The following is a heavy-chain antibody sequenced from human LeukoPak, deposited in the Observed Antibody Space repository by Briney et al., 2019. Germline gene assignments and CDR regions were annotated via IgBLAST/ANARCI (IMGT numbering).Heavy chain of an antibody. D-gene: IGHD6-19*01. J-gene: IGHJ4*02. CDR3: ARAWFSGWAARFDY. V-gene: IGHV3-20*04. Sequence: GGSLRLSCAASGFTFDDYGMRWVRPAPGKGLEWVSGIHWHGGSTVYADSVEGRFTISRDNAKNALYLQMNSLRAEDTALYYCARAWFSGWAARFDYWGQGTLVTVSS. CDR1: GFTFDDYG. CDR2: IHWHGGST.